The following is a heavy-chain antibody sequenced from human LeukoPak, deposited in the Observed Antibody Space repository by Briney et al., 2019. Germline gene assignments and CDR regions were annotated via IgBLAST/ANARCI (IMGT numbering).Heavy chain of an antibody. CDR2: IYHSGNT. V-gene: IGHV4-38-2*02. CDR1: GYSISTGYY. CDR3: ARESTNQYYFDY. J-gene: IGHJ4*02. D-gene: IGHD1-14*01. Sequence: PSETLSLTCTVSGYSISTGYYWGWIRQPPGKGREWIGSIYHSGNTYYNPSLKTRVTISIDTSKNQFSLNLSSVTAADTAVYYCARESTNQYYFDYWGQGTLVTVSS.